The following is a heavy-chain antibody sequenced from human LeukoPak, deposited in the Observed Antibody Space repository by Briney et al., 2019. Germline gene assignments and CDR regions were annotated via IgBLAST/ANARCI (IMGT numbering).Heavy chain of an antibody. Sequence: SGPALVKPKQTLTLTCAFSGFSLTTTGMCVSWIRQPPGKALEWPARIDWDGDKYYSTSLKTNLTISKDTFKNQVVLIMTNVDPVDTATYYCARTTYYSESGGYTPGYFDFWGQGTRVTVSS. CDR1: GFSLTTTGMC. CDR3: ARTTYYSESGGYTPGYFDF. D-gene: IGHD3-22*01. CDR2: IDWDGDK. V-gene: IGHV2-70*11. J-gene: IGHJ4*02.